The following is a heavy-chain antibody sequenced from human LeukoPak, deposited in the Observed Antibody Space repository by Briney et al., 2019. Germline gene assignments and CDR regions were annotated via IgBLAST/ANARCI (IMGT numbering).Heavy chain of an antibody. Sequence: KASETLSLTCTVSGGPISSGDYYWRWIRQPPGKGLEWIGYIYYSGSTYYNPSLKSRVTISVDTSKNQFSLKLSSVTAADTAVYYCARGGTMMYAFDIWGQGTMVTVSS. CDR1: GGPISSGDYY. CDR3: ARGGTMMYAFDI. D-gene: IGHD3-22*01. CDR2: IYYSGST. J-gene: IGHJ3*02. V-gene: IGHV4-30-4*08.